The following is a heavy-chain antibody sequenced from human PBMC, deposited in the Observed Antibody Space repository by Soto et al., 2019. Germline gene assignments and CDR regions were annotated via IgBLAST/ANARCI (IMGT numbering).Heavy chain of an antibody. D-gene: IGHD2-21*01. Sequence: EVQLLESGGGMVQPGGSLRVSCAASGFMFRNFVMSWVRQAPGKGLEWVSAIRGTGGETFYADSVKGRFTISRDNSKNTLYLQMNSLRDEDTALYFCAQDRGWGVVSPSHDYWGQGTLVTVSS. J-gene: IGHJ4*02. CDR1: GFMFRNFV. V-gene: IGHV3-23*01. CDR2: IRGTGGET. CDR3: AQDRGWGVVSPSHDY.